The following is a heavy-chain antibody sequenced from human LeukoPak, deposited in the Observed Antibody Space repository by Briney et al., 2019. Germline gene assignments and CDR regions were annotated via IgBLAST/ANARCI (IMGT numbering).Heavy chain of an antibody. V-gene: IGHV4-59*08. CDR3: ARHRWGGPDY. Sequence: PSETLSLTCTVSGGSISSYYWSWIRQPPGKGLEWIGYIYYSGSTNYNPSLKSRVTISVDTSKNQFSLKLSSVTAADTAVYYCARHRWGGPDYWGQGTLVTVSS. J-gene: IGHJ4*02. D-gene: IGHD3-16*01. CDR1: GGSISSYY. CDR2: IYYSGST.